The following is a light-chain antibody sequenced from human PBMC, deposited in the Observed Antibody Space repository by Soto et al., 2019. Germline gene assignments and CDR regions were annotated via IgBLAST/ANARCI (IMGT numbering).Light chain of an antibody. Sequence: EMVLTQSPGTLSLSPGDRATLSCRASQSVSNDYVAWVQQKPGQAPRLLIYRASTRATGVPARFSGNGSGTEFTLTISSLQPEDFATYYCQQSYSTPTFGQGTRLEIK. J-gene: IGKJ5*01. CDR1: QSVSNDY. CDR3: QQSYSTPT. V-gene: IGKV3-20*01. CDR2: RAS.